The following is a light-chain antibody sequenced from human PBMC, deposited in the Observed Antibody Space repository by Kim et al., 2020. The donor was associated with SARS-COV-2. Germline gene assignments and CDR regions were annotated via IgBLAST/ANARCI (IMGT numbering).Light chain of an antibody. V-gene: IGLV1-44*01. J-gene: IGLJ3*02. Sequence: QRVTISCSGSSSNIGSNTVSWYQQFPGEAPKPLIYSDNQRPSGVPDRFSASKSGTSASLAISGLQSGDEADYYCAAWDDSLNGRGVFGGGTQLTVL. CDR2: SDN. CDR3: AAWDDSLNGRGV. CDR1: SSNIGSNT.